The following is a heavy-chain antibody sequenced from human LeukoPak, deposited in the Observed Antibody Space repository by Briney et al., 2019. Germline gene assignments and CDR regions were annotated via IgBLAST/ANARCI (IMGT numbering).Heavy chain of an antibody. CDR3: ARAPSEVGGYYPEYLRH. CDR1: GFTFSRYW. D-gene: IGHD3-22*01. J-gene: IGHJ1*01. Sequence: GGSLRLSCEASGFTFSRYWMHWVRQAPGKGLVWVSRIKSDGKTNYADSVKGRFTISRDNAKNTVSLQMDSLRAEDTGVYYCARAPSEVGGYYPEYLRHWGQGTLVTVSS. CDR2: IKSDGKT. V-gene: IGHV3-74*01.